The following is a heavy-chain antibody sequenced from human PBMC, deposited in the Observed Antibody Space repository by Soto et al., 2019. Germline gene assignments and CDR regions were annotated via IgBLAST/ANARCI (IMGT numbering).Heavy chain of an antibody. Sequence: EVQLVESGGGLVQPGGSLTLSCVASGFTFSSHEMKWVRQAPGKGLEWVSYISVVGSTKYYEDSVKGPFTISRDNANNSLYLQMKSLRAADTAVYYCARARDYDYHYSGMDVWGQGTTVTLSS. J-gene: IGHJ6*02. CDR2: ISVVGSTK. V-gene: IGHV3-48*03. CDR3: ARARDYDYHYSGMDV. D-gene: IGHD4-17*01. CDR1: GFTFSSHE.